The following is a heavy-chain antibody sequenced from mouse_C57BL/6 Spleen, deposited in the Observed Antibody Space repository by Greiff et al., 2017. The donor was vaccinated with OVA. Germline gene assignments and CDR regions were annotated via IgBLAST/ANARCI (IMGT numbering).Heavy chain of an antibody. J-gene: IGHJ3*01. CDR1: GFTFSDYG. V-gene: IGHV5-17*01. Sequence: EVQLVESGGGLVKPGGSLKLSCAASGFTFSDYGMHWVRQAPEKGLEWVAYISSGSSTIYYADTVKGRFTISRDNAKNTLFLQMTSLRSEDTAMYYCAREPIYYDYDGFAYWGQGTLVTVSA. D-gene: IGHD2-4*01. CDR3: AREPIYYDYDGFAY. CDR2: ISSGSSTI.